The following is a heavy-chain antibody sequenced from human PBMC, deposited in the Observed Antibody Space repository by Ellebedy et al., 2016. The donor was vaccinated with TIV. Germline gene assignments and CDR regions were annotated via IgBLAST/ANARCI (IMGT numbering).Heavy chain of an antibody. J-gene: IGHJ2*01. V-gene: IGHV3-7*01. CDR2: IKQDGSEK. D-gene: IGHD2-21*02. CDR3: ARGQMGYCGGDCYSPWYFDL. CDR1: GFTFRSYW. Sequence: GESLKISCAASGFTFRSYWITWVRQAPGKGLEWVANIKQDGSEKYYVDSVKGRFTISRDNAKNSLYLQMNSLRAEDTAVYYCARGQMGYCGGDCYSPWYFDLWGRGTLVTVSS.